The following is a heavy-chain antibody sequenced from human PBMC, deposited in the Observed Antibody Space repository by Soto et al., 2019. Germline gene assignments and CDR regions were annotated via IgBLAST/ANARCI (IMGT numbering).Heavy chain of an antibody. V-gene: IGHV1-2*02. D-gene: IGHD3-10*01. Sequence: ASVKGYCKTAGHTYSGYYIHWVRQDPGQGLDWMGFVKSNNGGTKYPQKFQGRVNMTRETSIRTVYMSLTGLKSDDTAVYFCARDLAKGGGTAGFDDWGQGTLVTVSS. CDR1: GHTYSGYY. CDR3: ARDLAKGGGTAGFDD. CDR2: VKSNNGGT. J-gene: IGHJ4*02.